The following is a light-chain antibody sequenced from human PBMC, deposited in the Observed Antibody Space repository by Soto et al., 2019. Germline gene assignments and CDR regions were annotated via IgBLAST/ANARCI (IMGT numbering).Light chain of an antibody. Sequence: DIQLTQSPSFLSASVGDRVTITCRASQGISSYLAWYQQKPGKAPKLLIYAASTLQSGVPSRFRGSGSGTDFTLTISSLQSEDFALYYCHQYNSWPPGTFGQGTKV. J-gene: IGKJ2*01. V-gene: IGKV1-9*01. CDR1: QGISSY. CDR2: AAS. CDR3: HQYNSWPPGT.